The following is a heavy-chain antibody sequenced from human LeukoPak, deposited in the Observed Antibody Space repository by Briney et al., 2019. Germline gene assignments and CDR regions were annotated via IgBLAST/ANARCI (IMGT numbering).Heavy chain of an antibody. CDR2: SSESGAGT. J-gene: IGHJ2*01. CDR1: ALTFSSYA. CDR3: AKVKPYWYFDL. V-gene: IGHV3-23*01. Sequence: RGGSLRLSCEPYALTFSSYATSWDRQAPGDGLEWVSASSESGAGTYYADSVQGGFTISRDNCKNTLYLQMNSLRAEDMAVYYCAKVKPYWYFDLWGRGTLVTVSS.